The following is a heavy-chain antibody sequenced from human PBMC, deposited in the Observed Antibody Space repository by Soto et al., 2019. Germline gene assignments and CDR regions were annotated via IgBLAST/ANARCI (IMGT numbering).Heavy chain of an antibody. Sequence: TPGKGLEWIGSIYYSGRTYNNPSLRSRVSMSIDTSKDQFSLKLKSVTAADTALYFCARQRTSVVTQAYFDVWGPGSLVTVPQ. V-gene: IGHV4-39*01. CDR2: IYYSGRT. CDR3: ARQRTSVVTQAYFDV. J-gene: IGHJ4*02. D-gene: IGHD2-21*02.